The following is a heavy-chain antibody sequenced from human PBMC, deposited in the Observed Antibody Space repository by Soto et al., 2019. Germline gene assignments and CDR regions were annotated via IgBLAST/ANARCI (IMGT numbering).Heavy chain of an antibody. CDR2: IYYSGRT. D-gene: IGHD2-21*02. Sequence: PXETLSLTCIVSGESISSSSYYWGWIRQPPGKGLEWIGSIYYSGRTYYNPSFKSRVTISIDTSKNQFSLKLSSVTATDTAVYYCARQRTTVVTQAYFDHWAQGSLVTVSS. J-gene: IGHJ4*02. V-gene: IGHV4-39*01. CDR1: GESISSSSYY. CDR3: ARQRTTVVTQAYFDH.